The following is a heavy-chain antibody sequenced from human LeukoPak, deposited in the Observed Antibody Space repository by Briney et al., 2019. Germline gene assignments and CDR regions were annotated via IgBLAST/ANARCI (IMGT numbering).Heavy chain of an antibody. CDR2: ISSSGSTI. J-gene: IGHJ4*02. D-gene: IGHD6-19*01. V-gene: IGHV3-48*03. CDR1: GFTFSSYE. Sequence: GGSLRLSCAASGFTFSSYEMNWVRQAPGKGLEWVSYISSSGSTIYYADSVKGRFTISRDNAKNSLYLQMNSLRADDTAVYYCARDRFSEVADPFDYWGQGTLVTVSS. CDR3: ARDRFSEVADPFDY.